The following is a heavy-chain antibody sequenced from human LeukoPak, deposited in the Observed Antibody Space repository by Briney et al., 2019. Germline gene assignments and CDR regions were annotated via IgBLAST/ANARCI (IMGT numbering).Heavy chain of an antibody. J-gene: IGHJ6*03. CDR3: ARTSTSFYYYMDV. D-gene: IGHD2-2*01. V-gene: IGHV4-61*02. CDR1: GGSISSGSYY. CDR2: IYTSGST. Sequence: SETLSLTCTVSGGSISSGSYYWSRIRQPAGKGLEWVGRIYTSGSTNYNPSLKSRVTISVDTSKNQFSLKLSSVTAADTAVYYCARTSTSFYYYMDVWGKGTTVTVSS.